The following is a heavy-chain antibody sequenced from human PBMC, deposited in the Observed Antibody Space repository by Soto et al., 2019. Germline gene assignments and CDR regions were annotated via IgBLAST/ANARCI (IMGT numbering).Heavy chain of an antibody. D-gene: IGHD1-26*01. CDR3: ARVGVGAYYFDD. J-gene: IGHJ4*02. CDR2: INSDGTKT. Sequence: EVQLVESGGGLVQPGGSLRLSCAASGFSFNSYWMHWVRQVPGKGLVWVSRINSDGTKTSYADSVKGRFTIARDNAKNTLYLKMNSLRPEDTAMYYCARVGVGAYYFDDWGQGTLVTVSS. CDR1: GFSFNSYW. V-gene: IGHV3-74*01.